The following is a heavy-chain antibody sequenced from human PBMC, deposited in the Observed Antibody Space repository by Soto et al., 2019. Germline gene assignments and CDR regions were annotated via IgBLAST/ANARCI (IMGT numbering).Heavy chain of an antibody. Sequence: SQTLSLTCVISGDSVSSNRVTWNWIRQSPSRGLEWLGRTYFRSKWYNDYAESVRSRITIDPDTSKNQFFLHLNSVTPEDTAVYYCVRLVGNSWLDFWGQGTLVTVSS. CDR3: VRLVGNSWLDF. CDR1: GDSVSSNRVT. J-gene: IGHJ5*01. D-gene: IGHD2-2*01. CDR2: TYFRSKWYN. V-gene: IGHV6-1*01.